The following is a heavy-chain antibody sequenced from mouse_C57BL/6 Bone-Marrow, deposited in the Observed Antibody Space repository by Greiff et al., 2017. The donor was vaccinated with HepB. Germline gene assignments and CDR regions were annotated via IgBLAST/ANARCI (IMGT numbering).Heavy chain of an antibody. Sequence: QVHVKQPGAELVKPGASVKMSCKASGYTFTSYWITWVKQRPGQGLEWIGDIYPGSGSTNYNEKFKSKATLTVDTSSSTAYMQLSSLTSEDSAVYYCARITTVVATNYFDYWGQGTTLTVSS. J-gene: IGHJ2*01. V-gene: IGHV1-55*01. CDR3: ARITTVVATNYFDY. D-gene: IGHD1-1*01. CDR1: GYTFTSYW. CDR2: IYPGSGST.